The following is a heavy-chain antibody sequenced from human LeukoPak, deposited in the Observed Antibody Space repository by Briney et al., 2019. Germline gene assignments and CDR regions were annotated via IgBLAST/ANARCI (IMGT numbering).Heavy chain of an antibody. CDR2: ISYDEANK. J-gene: IGHJ6*02. CDR1: GFTFSSYD. D-gene: IGHD1-14*01. Sequence: GGSLRLSCAASGFTFSSYDMHWVRQAPDKGLEWVAHISYDEANKFYADSVQGRFTISRDNSKNTLYLQLSSLRSEDTALYYCARRPRQPHYYGLDVWGQGTTVTVSS. V-gene: IGHV3-30*04. CDR3: ARRPRQPHYYGLDV.